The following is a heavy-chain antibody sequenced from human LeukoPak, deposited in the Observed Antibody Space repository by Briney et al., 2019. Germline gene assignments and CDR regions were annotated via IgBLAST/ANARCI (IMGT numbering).Heavy chain of an antibody. CDR2: ISGDGG. CDR1: GFTFDDYA. CDR3: AMSRGSFSSGRDTFDI. V-gene: IGHV3-43*02. J-gene: IGHJ3*02. Sequence: PGGSLRLSCAASGFTFDDYAMHWVRQAPGKGLEWVSLISGDGGSYVDSVKGRFTISRDNSKNSLYLQMNSLRTEDTALYYCAMSRGSFSSGRDTFDIWGQGTMVTVSS. D-gene: IGHD6-19*01.